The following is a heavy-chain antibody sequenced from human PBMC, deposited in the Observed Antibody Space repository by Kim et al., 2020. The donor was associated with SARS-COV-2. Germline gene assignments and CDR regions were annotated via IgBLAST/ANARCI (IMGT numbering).Heavy chain of an antibody. J-gene: IGHJ4*02. D-gene: IGHD5-18*01. Sequence: SETLSLTCTVSGGSITSSPYYWGWIRQPPGKGLEWIGSIYYSGSTYYNPSLKSRVTISVDTSKNQFSLKLSSVTAADTAVYYCAGQRGYSYGYVDYWGQGTLVTVSS. CDR2: IYYSGST. CDR1: GGSITSSPYY. V-gene: IGHV4-39*01. CDR3: AGQRGYSYGYVDY.